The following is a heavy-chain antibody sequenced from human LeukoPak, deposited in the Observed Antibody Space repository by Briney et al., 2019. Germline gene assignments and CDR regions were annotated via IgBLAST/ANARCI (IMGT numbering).Heavy chain of an antibody. J-gene: IGHJ4*02. CDR3: TRRGGGGGWLFPRFDY. CDR2: INHSGST. D-gene: IGHD3-9*01. V-gene: IGHV4-34*01. CDR1: GGSFSGYY. Sequence: PSETLSLTCDVYGGSFSGYYWSWIRQPPEKGLEWIGEINHSGSTNYNPSLKSRVTISVDTSKNQFSLKLSSVTAADTAVYYCTRRGGGGGWLFPRFDYWGQGTLVTVSS.